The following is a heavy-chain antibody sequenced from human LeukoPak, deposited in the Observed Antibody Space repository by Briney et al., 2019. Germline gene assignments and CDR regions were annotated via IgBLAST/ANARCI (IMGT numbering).Heavy chain of an antibody. Sequence: ASVKVSCKASGYTFTSYGISWVRQAPGQGLECIGWISAYNGNTSYAQKLQGRVTMTTDTSKSTAYMELRSLRSDDTAVYYCASFKDYYYYMDVWGKGTTVTVSS. CDR3: ASFKDYYYYMDV. V-gene: IGHV1-18*01. J-gene: IGHJ6*03. CDR1: GYTFTSYG. CDR2: ISAYNGNT.